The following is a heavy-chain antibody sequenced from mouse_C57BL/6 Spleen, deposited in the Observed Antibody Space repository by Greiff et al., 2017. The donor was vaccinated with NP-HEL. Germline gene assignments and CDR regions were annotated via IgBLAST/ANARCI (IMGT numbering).Heavy chain of an antibody. CDR2: IRLKSDNYAT. CDR3: TRITTVVDWYFEV. D-gene: IGHD1-1*01. CDR1: GFTFSNYW. Sequence: EVKLEESGGGLVQPGGSMKLSCVASGFTFSNYWMNWVRQSPEKGLEWVAQIRLKSDNYATHYAESVKGRFTISRDDSKSSVYLQMNNLRAEDTGIYYCTRITTVVDWYFEVWGTGTTVTVSS. V-gene: IGHV6-3*01. J-gene: IGHJ1*03.